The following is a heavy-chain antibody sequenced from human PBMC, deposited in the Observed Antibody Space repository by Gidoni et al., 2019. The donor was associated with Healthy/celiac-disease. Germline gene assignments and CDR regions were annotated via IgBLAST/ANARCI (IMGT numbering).Heavy chain of an antibody. V-gene: IGHV3-49*04. CDR1: GFTFGDYS. CDR2: IRSKAYGGTT. D-gene: IGHD1-26*01. CDR3: TRVFADPRPLEPVGGSDGV. Sequence: EVQLVESGGGFVQTGRSLRLSCTAYGFTFGDYSMSWVRPAPGKGLEWVGFIRSKAYGGTTEYAASVKGRFTISRDDSKSIAYLQMNSLKTEDTAVYYCTRVFADPRPLEPVGGSDGVGGQGTLVTVSS. J-gene: IGHJ4*02.